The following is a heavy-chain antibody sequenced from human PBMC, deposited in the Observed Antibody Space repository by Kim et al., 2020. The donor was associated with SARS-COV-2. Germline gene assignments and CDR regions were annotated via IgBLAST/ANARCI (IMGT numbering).Heavy chain of an antibody. J-gene: IGHJ4*02. V-gene: IGHV3-23*01. D-gene: IGHD3-10*01. CDR1: GFSIRDYA. CDR2: IGDSAGSGPDA. CDR3: AKDGAAEWFGEFAYFDS. Sequence: GGSLRLSCSVSGFSIRDYAMSWVRQAPGKGLEWVSGIGDSAGSGPDAYNADAVKGRFTISRDISTNTLHLDMNSLRVEDTAIYYCAKDGAAEWFGEFAYFDSWGRGTQVTVAS.